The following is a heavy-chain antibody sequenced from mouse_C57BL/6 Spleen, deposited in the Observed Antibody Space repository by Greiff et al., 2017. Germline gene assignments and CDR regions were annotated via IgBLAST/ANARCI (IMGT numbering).Heavy chain of an antibody. V-gene: IGHV1-50*01. Sequence: QVQLQQSGAELVKPGASVKLSCKASGYTFTSYWMQWVKQRPGQGLEWIGEIDPSDSYTNYNQKFKGKATLTVDTSSSTAYMQLSSLTSEDSAVYYCARGGVVATPFEYWGQGTTLTVSS. D-gene: IGHD1-1*01. J-gene: IGHJ2*01. CDR1: GYTFTSYW. CDR3: ARGGVVATPFEY. CDR2: IDPSDSYT.